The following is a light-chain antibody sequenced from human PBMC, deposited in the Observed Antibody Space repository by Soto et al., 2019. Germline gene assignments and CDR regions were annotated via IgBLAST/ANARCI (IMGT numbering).Light chain of an antibody. J-gene: IGKJ5*01. V-gene: IGKV3-15*01. CDR1: QNIGTN. Sequence: EMLMTQSPATLSVSPGERATLSCRASQNIGTNLAWYQQQPGQAPSLLIYRASTRAPGVPARFSGSGSGTEFTLAISSLKSEEFGVYYCQRQNGWPITFGQGTRLEIK. CDR2: RAS. CDR3: QRQNGWPIT.